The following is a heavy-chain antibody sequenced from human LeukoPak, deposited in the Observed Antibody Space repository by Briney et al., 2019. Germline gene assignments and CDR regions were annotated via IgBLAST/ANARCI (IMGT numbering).Heavy chain of an antibody. V-gene: IGHV1-69*13. CDR1: GGTFSSYA. CDR2: IIPIFGTA. D-gene: IGHD2-2*02. J-gene: IGHJ4*02. CDR3: ARGIVVVPAAIELHFDY. Sequence: ASVKVSCKASGGTFSSYAISWVRQAPGQGLEWMGGIIPIFGTANYAQKFQGRVTITADESTSTAYMELSSLRSEDTAVYYCARGIVVVPAAIELHFDYWGQGTLVTVSS.